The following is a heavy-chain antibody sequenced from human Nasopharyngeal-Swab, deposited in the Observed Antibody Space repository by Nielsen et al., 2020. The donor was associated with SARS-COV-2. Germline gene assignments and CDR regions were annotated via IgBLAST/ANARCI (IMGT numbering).Heavy chain of an antibody. CDR3: ARSSPKTKGMHDY. CDR2: ISSSSSYI. Sequence: GESLKLSCAASGFTFRSYSMNWVRQAPGKGLEWVSSISSSSSYIYYADSVKGRFTISRDNAKNSLYLQMNSLRAEDTAVYYCARSSPKTKGMHDYWGQGSLVTVSS. V-gene: IGHV3-21*01. D-gene: IGHD1-7*01. J-gene: IGHJ4*02. CDR1: GFTFRSYS.